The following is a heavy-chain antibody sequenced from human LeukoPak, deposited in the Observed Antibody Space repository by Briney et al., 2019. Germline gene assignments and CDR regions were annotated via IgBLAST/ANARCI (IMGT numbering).Heavy chain of an antibody. D-gene: IGHD1-26*01. V-gene: IGHV4-4*02. Sequence: SETLSLTCAVSGGSISSSNWWSWVRQPPGKGLEWIGEIYHSGSSNYNPSLKSRVTISVDKSKNQFSLKLSSVTAADTAVYYCARVQRDLLRGGYYYMDVWGKGTTVTVSS. CDR3: ARVQRDLLRGGYYYMDV. CDR2: IYHSGSS. J-gene: IGHJ6*03. CDR1: GGSISSSNW.